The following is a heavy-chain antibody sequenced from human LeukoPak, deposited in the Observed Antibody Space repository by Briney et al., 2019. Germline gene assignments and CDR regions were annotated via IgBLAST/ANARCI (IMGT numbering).Heavy chain of an antibody. CDR1: GFTFSSYE. CDR3: AREYGVAAAGLYYYYGMDV. D-gene: IGHD6-13*01. V-gene: IGHV3-48*03. J-gene: IGHJ6*02. Sequence: GGSLRLSCAASGFTFSSYEMNWVRQAPGKGLEWVSYISSSGSTIYYADSVKGRFTISRDNAKNSLYLQMNSLRAEDTAVYYCAREYGVAAAGLYYYYGMDVWGQGTTVTVSS. CDR2: ISSSGSTI.